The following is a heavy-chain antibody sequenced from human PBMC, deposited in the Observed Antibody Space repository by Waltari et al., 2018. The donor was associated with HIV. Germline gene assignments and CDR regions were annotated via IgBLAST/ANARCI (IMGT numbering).Heavy chain of an antibody. CDR1: GFTFSSYG. CDR3: ARDTAAAGPYYYYYGMDV. V-gene: IGHV3-33*01. Sequence: TLSCAASGFTFSSYGMHWVRQAPGKGLEWVAVIWYDGSNKYYADSVKGRFTISRDNSKNTLYLQMNSLRAEDTAVYYCARDTAAAGPYYYYYGMDVWGQGTTVTVSS. J-gene: IGHJ6*02. D-gene: IGHD6-13*01. CDR2: IWYDGSNK.